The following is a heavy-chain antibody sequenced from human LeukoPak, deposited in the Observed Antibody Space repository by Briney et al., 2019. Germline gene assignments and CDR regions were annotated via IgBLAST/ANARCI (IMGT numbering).Heavy chain of an antibody. Sequence: GGSLRLSCAASGFTFSSYAMSWVRQAPGKGLEWVSAISGSGGSTYYADSVKGRFTISRDNSKNTLYLQMNSLRAEDTAVYCCAKDPDFWSGYSDNWFDPWGQGTLVTVSS. CDR2: ISGSGGST. CDR3: AKDPDFWSGYSDNWFDP. J-gene: IGHJ5*02. D-gene: IGHD3-3*01. CDR1: GFTFSSYA. V-gene: IGHV3-23*01.